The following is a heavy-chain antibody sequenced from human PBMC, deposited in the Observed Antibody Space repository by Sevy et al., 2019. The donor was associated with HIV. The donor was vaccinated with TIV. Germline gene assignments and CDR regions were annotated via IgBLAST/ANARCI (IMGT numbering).Heavy chain of an antibody. CDR3: ATDERGVDY. CDR1: GFTVSGNY. J-gene: IGHJ4*02. V-gene: IGHV3-66*01. D-gene: IGHD3-16*01. Sequence: GGSLRLSCAASGFTVSGNYMSWVRQAPGKGLEWVALIDGGGSTYYADSVKGRFSISRDNSKNTLSLQMNSLRVADTAVYYCATDERGVDYWGQGTTVTVSS. CDR2: IDGGGST.